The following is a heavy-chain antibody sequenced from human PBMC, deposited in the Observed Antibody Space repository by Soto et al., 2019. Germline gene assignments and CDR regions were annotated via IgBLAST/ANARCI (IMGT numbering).Heavy chain of an antibody. CDR3: AREGPLSGTFDF. CDR1: GGTSSTHG. J-gene: IGHJ4*02. Sequence: QVQLVQSGAEVKKPGSSVKVSCKASGGTSSTHGISWVRQAPGQGLEWMGTIIPILGTANSANKFQGRVTITADKCTCTAYMELSSLRSEDTAVYFCAREGPLSGTFDFWGQGTLVTVSS. CDR2: IIPILGTA. D-gene: IGHD1-7*01. V-gene: IGHV1-69*09.